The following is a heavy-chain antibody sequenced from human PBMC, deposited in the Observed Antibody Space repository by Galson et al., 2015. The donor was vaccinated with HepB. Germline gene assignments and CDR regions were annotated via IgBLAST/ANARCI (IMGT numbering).Heavy chain of an antibody. Sequence: SLRLSCAASGFTFSSYGMHWVRQAPGKGLEWVAVISYDGSNKYYADSVKGRFTISRDNSKNTLYLQMNSLRAEDTAVYYCAKGGTMADYWGQGTLVTASS. CDR1: GFTFSSYG. CDR2: ISYDGSNK. V-gene: IGHV3-30*18. D-gene: IGHD3-10*01. J-gene: IGHJ4*02. CDR3: AKGGTMADY.